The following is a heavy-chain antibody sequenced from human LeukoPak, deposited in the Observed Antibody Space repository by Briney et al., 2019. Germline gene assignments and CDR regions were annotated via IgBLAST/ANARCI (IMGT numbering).Heavy chain of an antibody. Sequence: SETLSLTCTVSGGSISSSSYYWGWIRQPPGKGVGWIGSIYYSGSTYYNPSLKSRVTISVDTSKNQFSLKLSSVTAADTAVYYCARRNDFWSYYYYMDVWGKGTTVTVSS. D-gene: IGHD3-3*01. J-gene: IGHJ6*03. CDR2: IYYSGST. CDR1: GGSISSSSYY. CDR3: ARRNDFWSYYYYMDV. V-gene: IGHV4-39*01.